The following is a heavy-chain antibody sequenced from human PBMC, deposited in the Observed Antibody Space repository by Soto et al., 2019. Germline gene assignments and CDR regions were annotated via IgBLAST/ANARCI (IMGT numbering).Heavy chain of an antibody. D-gene: IGHD6-6*01. CDR1: GFIISSYV. V-gene: IGHV3-7*03. J-gene: IGHJ5*02. CDR3: AGERTDAARTPWLDP. CDR2: IKEDGSEK. Sequence: VGALRLSCAASGFIISSYVMSWVRQAPGKGLEWVANIKEDGSEKFYVDSVKGRFTISRDNAKNSLYLQMNSMRAEDTAVYYCAGERTDAARTPWLDPWGRGTLVT.